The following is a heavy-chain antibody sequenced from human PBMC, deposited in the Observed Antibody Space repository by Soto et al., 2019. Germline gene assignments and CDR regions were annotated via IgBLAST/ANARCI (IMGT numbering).Heavy chain of an antibody. CDR3: ASPGGYSYGYYYYYGMDV. D-gene: IGHD5-18*01. V-gene: IGHV1-2*02. J-gene: IGHJ6*02. CDR1: GYTFTGYY. Sequence: GASVKVSCKASGYTFTGYYMHWVRPAPGQGLEWMGWINPNSGGTNCAQKFQGRLTMTRDTSISTAYMELSRLRSDDTAVYYCASPGGYSYGYYYYYGMDVWGQGTTVTVSS. CDR2: INPNSGGT.